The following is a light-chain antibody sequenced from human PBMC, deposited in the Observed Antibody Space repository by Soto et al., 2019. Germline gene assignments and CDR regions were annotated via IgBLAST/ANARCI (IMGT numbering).Light chain of an antibody. CDR2: DAS. CDR1: QSVSSN. J-gene: IGKJ1*01. Sequence: ETVMTQSPATLSVSPGERVTLSCRASQSVSSNLAWYQQKVGQAPRLLIYDASTRATGIPARFSGSGSGTVFTFTISSLQSEDFAIYHCQHYNNWPRTFGQGTKVDIK. CDR3: QHYNNWPRT. V-gene: IGKV3-15*01.